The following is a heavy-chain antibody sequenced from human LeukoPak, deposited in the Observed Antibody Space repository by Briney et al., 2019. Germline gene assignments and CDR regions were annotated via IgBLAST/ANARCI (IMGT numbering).Heavy chain of an antibody. J-gene: IGHJ4*02. V-gene: IGHV3-23*01. D-gene: IGHD5-12*01. CDR1: GFTFSSYA. CDR2: ITSSGASA. Sequence: GGSLRLSCAASGFTFSSYAMTWVRQAPGKGLEWVSGITSSGASAYYAASVKGRFTISRDNSENTLYLQINSLSAEDSGIYYCVRAEDLYSPTWYLFEDWGQGTLVTVSS. CDR3: VRAEDLYSPTWYLFED.